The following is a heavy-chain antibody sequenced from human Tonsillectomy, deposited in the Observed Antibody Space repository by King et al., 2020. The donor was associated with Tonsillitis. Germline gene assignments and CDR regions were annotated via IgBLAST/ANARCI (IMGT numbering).Heavy chain of an antibody. V-gene: IGHV3-43*02. CDR1: GFTFDDYA. D-gene: IGHD3-3*01. Sequence: QLVQSGGGVVQPGGSLRLSCAASGFTFDDYAMHWVRQAPGKGLEWVSLISGDGGSTYYADSVKGRFTISRDNSKNSLYLQMNSLRTEDTALYYCAQSRSYYDFWSGSQDYYYMDVWGKGTTVTVSS. CDR3: AQSRSYYDFWSGSQDYYYMDV. CDR2: ISGDGGST. J-gene: IGHJ6*03.